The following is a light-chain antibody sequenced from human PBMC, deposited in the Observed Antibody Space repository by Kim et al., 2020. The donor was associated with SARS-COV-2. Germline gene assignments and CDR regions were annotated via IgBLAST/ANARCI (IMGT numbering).Light chain of an antibody. Sequence: QSALTQPASVSGSPGQSFTISCTGTSSDVGGYNYVSWYQQHPGKAPKLMIYDVSNRPSGVSNRFSGSKSGNTASLTISGLQAEDEADYYCSSYTSSSTWVFGTGTKVTVL. J-gene: IGLJ1*01. V-gene: IGLV2-14*03. CDR2: DVS. CDR1: SSDVGGYNY. CDR3: SSYTSSSTWV.